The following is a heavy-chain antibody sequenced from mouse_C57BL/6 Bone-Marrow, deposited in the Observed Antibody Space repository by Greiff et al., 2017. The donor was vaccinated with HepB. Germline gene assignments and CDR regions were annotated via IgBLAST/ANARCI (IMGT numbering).Heavy chain of an antibody. D-gene: IGHD2-4*01. V-gene: IGHV14-4*01. CDR1: GFNIKDDY. Sequence: IQLQQSGAELVRPGASVKLSCTASGFNIKDDYMHWVKQRPEQGLEWIGWIDPENGDTEYASKFQGKATITADTSSNTAYLQLSSLTSEDTAVYYCTTDMYDYSWYFDVWGTGTTVTVSS. CDR3: TTDMYDYSWYFDV. CDR2: IDPENGDT. J-gene: IGHJ1*03.